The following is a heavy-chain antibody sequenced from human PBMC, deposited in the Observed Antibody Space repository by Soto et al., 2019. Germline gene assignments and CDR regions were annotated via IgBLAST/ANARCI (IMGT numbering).Heavy chain of an antibody. CDR3: ERQYCSHGIYYRQLDY. CDR2: IYPGDSDT. D-gene: IGHD2-8*01. J-gene: IGHJ4*02. V-gene: IGHV5-51*01. Sequence: PGESLKISCKGSGYTFSNCWIGWVRQMPGKGLEWMGIIYPGDSDTKYSPSFEGHVTISADKSITTAYLQWSSLKASDTAMYYCERQYCSHGIYYRQLDYWGQGTQVTVSS. CDR1: GYTFSNCW.